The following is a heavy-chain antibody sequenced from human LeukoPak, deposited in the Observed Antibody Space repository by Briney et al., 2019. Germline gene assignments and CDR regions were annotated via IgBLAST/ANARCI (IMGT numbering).Heavy chain of an antibody. V-gene: IGHV3-21*01. CDR3: AKGTYYYDSSGPAWNY. CDR2: ISSTSASI. CDR1: GFTFSNYN. Sequence: GGSLRLSCAVSGFTFSNYNMQWVRQAPGKGLELVASISSTSASIYYADSVKGRFTISRDNSKNTLYLQMNSLRAEDTAVYYCAKGTYYYDSSGPAWNYWGQGTLVTVSS. J-gene: IGHJ4*02. D-gene: IGHD3-22*01.